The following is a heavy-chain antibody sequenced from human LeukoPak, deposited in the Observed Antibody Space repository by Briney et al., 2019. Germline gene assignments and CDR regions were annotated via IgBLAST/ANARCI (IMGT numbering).Heavy chain of an antibody. D-gene: IGHD4-17*01. CDR2: INPSGGST. CDR1: GYTFTSYY. CDR3: ARLTPDYGDSIDY. J-gene: IGHJ4*02. V-gene: IGHV1-46*01. Sequence: ASVKVSCKASGYTFTSYYMHWVRQAPGQGLERIGIINPSGGSTSYAQRFHGRVTMTRDTSTSTVYMELSSLRSEDTAVYYCARLTPDYGDSIDYWGQGTLVTVSS.